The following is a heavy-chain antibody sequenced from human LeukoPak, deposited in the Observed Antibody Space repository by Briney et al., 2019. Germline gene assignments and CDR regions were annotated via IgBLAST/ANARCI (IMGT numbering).Heavy chain of an antibody. Sequence: PGGSLRLSCAASGFTFSNAWMSWVRQAPGRGLEWVGRIKRKGDDGTIDYAAPVKGRLSISRDDSKNTLYLQMNSLKSEDTAVYYCTAGTGRSDFDNWGQGTLVTVSS. CDR3: TAGTGRSDFDN. CDR2: IKRKGDDGTI. J-gene: IGHJ4*02. V-gene: IGHV3-15*01. D-gene: IGHD3/OR15-3a*01. CDR1: GFTFSNAW.